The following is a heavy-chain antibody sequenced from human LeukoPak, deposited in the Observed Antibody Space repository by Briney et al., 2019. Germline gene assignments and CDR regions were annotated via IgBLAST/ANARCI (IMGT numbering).Heavy chain of an antibody. CDR3: VTGRYSYGWYDH. D-gene: IGHD1-26*01. CDR2: MYYGGSP. V-gene: IGHV4-59*13. Sequence: SETLSLTCTVSGGSISSFYWSWIRQPPGKGLEWIGYMYYGGSPNYNPSLKSRVITSLDTSKNQFSLKLNSVTSADKAVYYCVTGRYSYGWYDHWGQGILVTVSS. CDR1: GGSISSFY. J-gene: IGHJ5*02.